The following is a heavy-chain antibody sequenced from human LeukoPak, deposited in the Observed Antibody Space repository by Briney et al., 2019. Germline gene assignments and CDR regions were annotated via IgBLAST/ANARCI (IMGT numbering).Heavy chain of an antibody. Sequence: GASVKVSCKASGGTFSSYAISWVRQAPGQGLEWMGGIIPIFGTANYAQKFQGRVRITADKSTRTAYMELSSLRSEDTAVYYCARKVPNDSSGYYYRGQFDPWGQGTLVTVSS. CDR3: ARKVPNDSSGYYYRGQFDP. J-gene: IGHJ5*02. CDR2: IIPIFGTA. V-gene: IGHV1-69*06. D-gene: IGHD3-22*01. CDR1: GGTFSSYA.